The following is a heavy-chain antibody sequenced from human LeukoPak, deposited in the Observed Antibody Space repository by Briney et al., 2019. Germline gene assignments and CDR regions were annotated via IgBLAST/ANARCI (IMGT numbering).Heavy chain of an antibody. J-gene: IGHJ4*02. CDR3: ARTGRWGPYDY. CDR2: ISSSGSTI. CDR1: GFTFSSYE. V-gene: IGHV3-48*03. D-gene: IGHD2-21*02. Sequence: GGSLRLSCAASGFTFSSYEMNWVRQAPGKGLEWVSYISSSGSTIYYADSVKGRLTISRDNAKNSLYLQMNSLRAEDTAVYYCARTGRWGPYDYWGQGTLVTVSS.